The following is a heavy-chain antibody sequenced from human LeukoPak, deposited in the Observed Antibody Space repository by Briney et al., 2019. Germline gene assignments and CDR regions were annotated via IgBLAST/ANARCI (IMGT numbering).Heavy chain of an antibody. D-gene: IGHD3-22*01. CDR2: IKQDGSEK. V-gene: IGHV3-7*03. J-gene: IGHJ4*02. CDR1: GFTFSSYW. Sequence: GGSLRLSCAASGFTFSSYWMSWVRQAPGKGLEWVANIKQDGSEKYYVDSVKGRFTISRDNAKNSLYLQMNSLRAEDTAVYYCAREGLYYYDSSGYTLDYWGQGTLVTVSS. CDR3: AREGLYYYDSSGYTLDY.